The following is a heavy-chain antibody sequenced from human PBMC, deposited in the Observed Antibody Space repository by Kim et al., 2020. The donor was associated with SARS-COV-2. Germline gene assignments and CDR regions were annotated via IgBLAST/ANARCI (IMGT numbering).Heavy chain of an antibody. D-gene: IGHD2-15*01. CDR1: GYTFTSYA. V-gene: IGHV7-4-1*02. J-gene: IGHJ5*02. CDR2: INTNTGNP. Sequence: ASVKVSCKASGYTFTSYAMNWVRQAPGQGLEWMGWINTNTGNPTYAQGFTGRFVFSLDTSVSTAYLQISSLKAEDTAVYYCARESGVLCSGGSCYSDRFDPWGQGTLVTVSS. CDR3: ARESGVLCSGGSCYSDRFDP.